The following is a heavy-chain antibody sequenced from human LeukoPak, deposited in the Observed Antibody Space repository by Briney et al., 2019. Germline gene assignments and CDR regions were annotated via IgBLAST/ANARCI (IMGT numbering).Heavy chain of an antibody. CDR2: INHSGST. V-gene: IGHV4-34*01. D-gene: IGHD3-3*01. Sequence: SETLSLTCAVYGGSFSGYYWSWIRQPSGKGLEWIGEINHSGSTNYNPSLKSRVTISVDTSKNQFSLKLSSVTAADTAVYYCARAGDFWSGYPFDYWGQGTLVTVSS. J-gene: IGHJ4*02. CDR3: ARAGDFWSGYPFDY. CDR1: GGSFSGYY.